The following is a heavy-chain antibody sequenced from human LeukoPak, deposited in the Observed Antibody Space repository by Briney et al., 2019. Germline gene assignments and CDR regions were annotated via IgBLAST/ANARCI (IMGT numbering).Heavy chain of an antibody. V-gene: IGHV5-51*01. Sequence: GESLKISCKGSGYSFTSYWSGGVRQMPGKGLEWMGIIYPGDSDTRYSPSFQGQVTISADKSISTAYLQWSSLKASDTAMYYCTRQIAVAVWWFDPWGQGTLVTVSS. D-gene: IGHD6-19*01. J-gene: IGHJ5*02. CDR2: IYPGDSDT. CDR1: GYSFTSYW. CDR3: TRQIAVAVWWFDP.